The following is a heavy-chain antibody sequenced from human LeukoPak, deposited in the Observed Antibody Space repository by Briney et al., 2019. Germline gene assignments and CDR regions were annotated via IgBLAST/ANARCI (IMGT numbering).Heavy chain of an antibody. V-gene: IGHV3-30-3*01. J-gene: IGHJ4*02. D-gene: IGHD1-26*01. CDR2: ISYDGSNK. CDR1: GFTFSSYA. Sequence: GGSLRLSCAASGFTFSSYAMHWVRQAPGKGLEWVAVISYDGSNKYYADSVKGRFTISRDNSENTLYLQMNSLRAEDTAVYYCARDRGSYYVWYYFDYWGQGTLVTVSS. CDR3: ARDRGSYYVWYYFDY.